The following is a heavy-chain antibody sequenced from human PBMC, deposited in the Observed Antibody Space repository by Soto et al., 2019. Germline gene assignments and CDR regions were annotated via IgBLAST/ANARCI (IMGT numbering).Heavy chain of an antibody. CDR3: ARIRGSVVLQGIAAAGFGGAFDY. CDR2: IFSNDEK. Sequence: SSPTLVNPTETLTLTCTVSGFSLSNARMGVSWIRQPPGKALEWLAHIFSNDEKSYSTSLKSRLTISKDTSKSQVVLTMTNMDPVDTATYYCARIRGSVVLQGIAAAGFGGAFDYWGQGTLVTVSS. CDR1: GFSLSNARMG. D-gene: IGHD6-13*01. V-gene: IGHV2-26*01. J-gene: IGHJ4*02.